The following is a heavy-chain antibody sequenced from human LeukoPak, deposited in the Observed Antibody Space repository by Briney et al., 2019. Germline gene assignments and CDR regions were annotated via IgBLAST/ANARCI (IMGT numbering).Heavy chain of an antibody. CDR1: GFTFSSYW. J-gene: IGHJ4*02. D-gene: IGHD2-8*01. V-gene: IGHV3-7*03. CDR2: IKQDGSEK. Sequence: GGSPRLSCAASGFTFSSYWMSWVRQAPGKGLEWVANIKQDGSEKNCVDSVRGRFTISRDNAKNSLYLQMNSLRAEDTAVYYCGRRRGMGSLDYWGQGTLVTVSS. CDR3: GRRRGMGSLDY.